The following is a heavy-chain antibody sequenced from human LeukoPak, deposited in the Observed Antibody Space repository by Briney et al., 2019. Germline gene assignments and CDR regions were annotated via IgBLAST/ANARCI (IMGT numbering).Heavy chain of an antibody. D-gene: IGHD3-22*01. CDR1: GFTFSTSV. CDR2: ISTSGGHT. Sequence: GGSLRLSCAGSGFTFSTSVMSWARQAPGKGLEWVSGISTSGGHTDYTDSVRGRFTISRDNSKNTLYLQVNSLRADDTAVYYCAKVLGYDSSGNYWYGMDVWGQGTTVTVSS. V-gene: IGHV3-23*01. J-gene: IGHJ6*02. CDR3: AKVLGYDSSGNYWYGMDV.